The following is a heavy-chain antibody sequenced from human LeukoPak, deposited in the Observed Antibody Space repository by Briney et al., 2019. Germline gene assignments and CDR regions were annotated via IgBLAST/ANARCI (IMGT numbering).Heavy chain of an antibody. CDR2: IYYSGST. CDR3: ARNRWGTGASFDS. CDR1: GGSIGSYH. D-gene: IGHD4-23*01. J-gene: IGHJ4*02. V-gene: IGHV4-59*07. Sequence: SDTLSLTCNVSGGSIGSYHWSWIRQSPGKGLEWIGDIYYSGSTNYNPSLKSRVTLLVDMSKNQFSLKVRSVTAVDTAMYYCARNRWGTGASFDSWGQGTLVTVSS.